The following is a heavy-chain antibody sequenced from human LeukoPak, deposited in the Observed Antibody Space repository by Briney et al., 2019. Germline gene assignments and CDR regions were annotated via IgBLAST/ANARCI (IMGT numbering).Heavy chain of an antibody. V-gene: IGHV3-66*02. CDR1: GFTVSSNY. D-gene: IGHD3-3*01. J-gene: IGHJ4*02. Sequence: GGSLRLSCAASGFTVSSNYMSWVRQAPGKGLEWVSVIYSGGSTYYADSVKGRFTISRDNSKNTLYLQMNSLRAEDTAVYYCAREPSFGVVTMGGQGTLVTVSS. CDR3: AREPSFGVVTM. CDR2: IYSGGST.